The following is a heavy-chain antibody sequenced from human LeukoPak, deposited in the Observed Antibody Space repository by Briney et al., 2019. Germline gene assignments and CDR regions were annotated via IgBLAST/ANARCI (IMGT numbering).Heavy chain of an antibody. CDR1: GGTFSSYA. CDR3: ARSPTPRGYYYDSSGYYYHDY. D-gene: IGHD3-22*01. J-gene: IGHJ4*02. Sequence: ASVKVSCKASGGTFSSYAISWVRQAPGQGLEWMGGIIPIFGTANYAQKFQGRVTITADESTSTAYMELSSLRSEDTAVYYCARSPTPRGYYYDSSGYYYHDYWGQGTLVTVSS. V-gene: IGHV1-69*13. CDR2: IIPIFGTA.